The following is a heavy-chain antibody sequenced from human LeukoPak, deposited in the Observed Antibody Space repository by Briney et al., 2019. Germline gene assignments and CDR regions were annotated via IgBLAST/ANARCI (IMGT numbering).Heavy chain of an antibody. CDR2: IIPIFGTA. J-gene: IGHJ1*01. D-gene: IGHD3-22*01. Sequence: SVKVSCKASGGTFSSYAISWVRQAPGQGLEWMGGIIPIFGTANFAQKFQGRVTITADESTSTAYMELSSLRSEDTAVYYCARATHYYDSSGYYYGSDEYFQHWGQGTLVTVSS. CDR1: GGTFSSYA. CDR3: ARATHYYDSSGYYYGSDEYFQH. V-gene: IGHV1-69*13.